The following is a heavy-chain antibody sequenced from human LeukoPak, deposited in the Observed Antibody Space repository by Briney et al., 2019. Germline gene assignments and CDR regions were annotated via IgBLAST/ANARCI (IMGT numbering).Heavy chain of an antibody. V-gene: IGHV5-51*01. D-gene: IGHD5-24*01. Sequence: GESLKISCKGSGYSLTSYWIGWVRQMPGKGLEWMGIIYPGDADTRYSPSFQGQVTISAEKSISTAYLQWSSLKASDTALYYCASRKKGMATAGFDYWGQGTLVTVSS. J-gene: IGHJ4*02. CDR2: IYPGDADT. CDR1: GYSLTSYW. CDR3: ASRKKGMATAGFDY.